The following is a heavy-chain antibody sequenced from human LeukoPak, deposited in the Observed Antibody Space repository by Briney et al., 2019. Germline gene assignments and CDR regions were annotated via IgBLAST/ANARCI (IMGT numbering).Heavy chain of an antibody. CDR3: ARDATEDDYDSSGYYSYFDY. Sequence: ASVKVSCKASGYTFTSYGMSWVRQAHGQGLEWMGLINPSRGNTSYEQKFQGRVTMTRDMSTSTVYMDLSSLRSEDTAVYYCARDATEDDYDSSGYYSYFDYWGQGTLVTVSS. V-gene: IGHV1-46*01. CDR2: INPSRGNT. J-gene: IGHJ4*02. CDR1: GYTFTSYG. D-gene: IGHD3-22*01.